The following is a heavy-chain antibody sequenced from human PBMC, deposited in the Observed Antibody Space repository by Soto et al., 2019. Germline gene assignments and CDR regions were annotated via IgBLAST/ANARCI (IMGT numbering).Heavy chain of an antibody. CDR2: IIPIFGTA. J-gene: IGHJ5*02. CDR3: ARGRSYYESSCYYDNWFDP. CDR1: GGTFSSYA. V-gene: IGHV1-69*01. Sequence: QVQLVQSGAEVKKPGSSVKVSCKASGGTFSSYAISWVRQAPGQGLEWMGGIIPIFGTANYAQKFQGRVTITADASTSPDYKEPKRLRSEDTGVYYCARGRSYYESSCYYDNWFDPWGQGTLVTVSS. D-gene: IGHD3-22*01.